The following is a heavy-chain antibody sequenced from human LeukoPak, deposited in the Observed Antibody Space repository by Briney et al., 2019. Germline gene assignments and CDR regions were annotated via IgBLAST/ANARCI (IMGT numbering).Heavy chain of an antibody. CDR3: ARLASASYSY. D-gene: IGHD1-26*01. V-gene: IGHV5-51*01. CDR2: IFGGYSET. Sequence: GESLEISLKGSGFSFSSYWIAWVRQMPGKGLEWMLIIFGGYSETRYSPSLQGQVTMAVDKSISAAFLQWRSLKASDTAMYYCARLASASYSYWGQGNLVSVSS. CDR1: GFSFSSYW. J-gene: IGHJ4*02.